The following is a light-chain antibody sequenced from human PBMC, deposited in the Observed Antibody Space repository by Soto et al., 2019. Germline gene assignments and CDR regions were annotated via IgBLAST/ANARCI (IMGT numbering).Light chain of an antibody. CDR2: GIS. J-gene: IGKJ1*01. CDR1: RSVASNY. CDR3: QQYTDWPLT. V-gene: IGKV3-20*01. Sequence: VMTQSPATLSVSPGERATLSCRASRSVASNYLAWYQQKTGQAPRLLMYGISSRATGVPDRFSGSGSGTDFTLTISRLEPEDFAVYYCQQYTDWPLTFS.